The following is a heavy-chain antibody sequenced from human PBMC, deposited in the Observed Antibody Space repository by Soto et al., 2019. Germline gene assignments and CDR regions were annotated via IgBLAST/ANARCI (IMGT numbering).Heavy chain of an antibody. CDR3: ASPIPCSGGRCYHP. J-gene: IGHJ4*02. CDR1: GFTFSSYD. D-gene: IGHD2-15*01. Sequence: QVQLVESGGGVVQPGRSLRLSCAASGFTFSSYDMHWVRQAPGKGLEWVAVISYDGSNKYYADSVKGLFTISRDNSKNKLYLQMNSLRAEDTAVYYCASPIPCSGGRCYHPGGQGTLVTVSS. CDR2: ISYDGSNK. V-gene: IGHV3-30-3*01.